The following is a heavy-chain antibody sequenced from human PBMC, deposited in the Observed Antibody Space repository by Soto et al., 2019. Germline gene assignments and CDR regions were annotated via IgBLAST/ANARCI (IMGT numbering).Heavy chain of an antibody. CDR2: IKSNADGETT. CDR1: GFAFSSAW. CDR3: AGDVPGSVSGQLDN. Sequence: EVQLVESGGGLVRPGESLRLSCATSGFAFSSAWMRWVRQAPGKGLEWVGRIKSNADGETTDYAAPVKGRFTVSRDDSNSVLSMQMTNVLLDDTAVYYCAGDVPGSVSGQLDNWGQLT. V-gene: IGHV3-15*05. J-gene: IGHJ4*02. D-gene: IGHD3-10*01.